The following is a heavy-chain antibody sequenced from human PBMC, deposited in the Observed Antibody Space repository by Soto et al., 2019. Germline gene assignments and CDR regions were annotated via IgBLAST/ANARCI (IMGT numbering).Heavy chain of an antibody. Sequence: PXETLTLTCTVCGGCVSSGRFYRSWIRQPPGKGLELIGYIYYSGSTNYNPSLKSRVTISVDTSKNQFSLKLRSVTAADTAVYYCARSAVWFGEGGMDVWAQGPTVTVSS. CDR1: GGCVSSGRFY. D-gene: IGHD3-10*01. CDR2: IYYSGST. CDR3: ARSAVWFGEGGMDV. V-gene: IGHV4-61*01. J-gene: IGHJ6*02.